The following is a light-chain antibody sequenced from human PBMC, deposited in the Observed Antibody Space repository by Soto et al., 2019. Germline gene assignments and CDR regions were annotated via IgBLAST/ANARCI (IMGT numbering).Light chain of an antibody. V-gene: IGKV3-15*01. CDR1: QSVSSN. CDR2: GAS. J-gene: IGKJ5*01. Sequence: EIVLTQSPATLSLYTGARATLSCRASQSVSSNLAWYQQKPGQAPRLLIYGASTRATGIPARFSGIGSGTEYTLTTRSLQSDDFAVYYGQQYNTWPPITFGQGTRLEI. CDR3: QQYNTWPPIT.